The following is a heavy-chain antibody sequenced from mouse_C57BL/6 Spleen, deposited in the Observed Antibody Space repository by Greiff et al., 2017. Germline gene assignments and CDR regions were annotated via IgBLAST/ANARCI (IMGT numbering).Heavy chain of an antibody. V-gene: IGHV14-4*01. J-gene: IGHJ4*01. CDR1: GFNIKDAY. Sequence: VQLQQSGAELVRPGASVKLSCTASGFNIKDAYMHWVKQRPEQGLEWIGWIDPENGDTEYASKFQGKATITADTSSNTAYLQLSSLTSEDTAVYYCTRRRGDAMDYWGQGTSVTVSS. CDR3: TRRRGDAMDY. CDR2: IDPENGDT. D-gene: IGHD2-12*01.